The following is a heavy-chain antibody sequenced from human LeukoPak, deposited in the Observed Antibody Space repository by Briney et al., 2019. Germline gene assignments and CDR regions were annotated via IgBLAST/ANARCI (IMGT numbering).Heavy chain of an antibody. Sequence: GGSLRLSCAASGFTFSSYAMHWVRQAPGKGLEWVAVISYDGSNKYCADSVKGRFTISRDNSKNTLYLQMNSLRAEDTAVYYCARVHYDSSGYQYYFDYWGQGTLVTVSS. J-gene: IGHJ4*02. D-gene: IGHD3-22*01. CDR2: ISYDGSNK. CDR1: GFTFSSYA. CDR3: ARVHYDSSGYQYYFDY. V-gene: IGHV3-30-3*01.